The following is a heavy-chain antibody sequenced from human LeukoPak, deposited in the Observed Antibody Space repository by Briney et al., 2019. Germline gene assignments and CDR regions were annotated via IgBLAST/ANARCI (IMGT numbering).Heavy chain of an antibody. V-gene: IGHV3-21*03. Sequence: GGSLRVSCVAAGFTFSNYGMNWVRPPPGKGRAGVSSINSTSRHIYQSDSVKGRFTLHRDNAKDSLYLHLNRLRASDTAVYDCPKALAVTAMVTTPSDYWGQGTLVTVSS. J-gene: IGHJ4*02. CDR2: INSTSRHI. D-gene: IGHD5-18*01. CDR1: GFTFSNYG. CDR3: PKALAVTAMVTTPSDY.